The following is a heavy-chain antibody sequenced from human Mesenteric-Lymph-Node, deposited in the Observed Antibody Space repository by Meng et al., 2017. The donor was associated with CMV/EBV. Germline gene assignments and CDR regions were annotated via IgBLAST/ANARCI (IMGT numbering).Heavy chain of an antibody. CDR2: ISSGGTI. D-gene: IGHD2-2*01. J-gene: IGHJ4*02. V-gene: IGHV3-48*03. CDR1: GFTFSSYE. CDR3: AGGEYQLPHDY. Sequence: GESLKISCAASGFTFSSYEVYWVRQAPGKGLEWLSYISSGGTINYADSVKGRFTISRDNAKNSLYLQMNSLRAEDTAVYYCAGGEYQLPHDYWGQGTLVTVSS.